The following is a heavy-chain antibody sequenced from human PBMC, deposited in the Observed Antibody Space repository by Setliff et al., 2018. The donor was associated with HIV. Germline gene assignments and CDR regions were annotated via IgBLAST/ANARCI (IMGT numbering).Heavy chain of an antibody. CDR3: ARRAEDLAINPPSFDYYFDY. Sequence: GASVKVSCKTFGYRFTDFYVNWVRQAPGQGLEWMGWINPKSGATKNAQKFQGRVTMTRDTSISTVYMESSSLRSDDTALYFCARRAEDLAINPPSFDYYFDYWGQGTPVTVSS. V-gene: IGHV1-2*02. J-gene: IGHJ4*02. D-gene: IGHD3-9*01. CDR2: INPKSGAT. CDR1: GYRFTDFY.